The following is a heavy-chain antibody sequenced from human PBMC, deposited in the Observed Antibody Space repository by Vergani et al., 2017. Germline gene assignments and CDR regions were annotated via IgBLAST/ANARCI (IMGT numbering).Heavy chain of an antibody. CDR3: AGHWAGRFLEWLSTEGDDY. J-gene: IGHJ4*02. CDR2: IYYSGST. V-gene: IGHV4-39*01. CDR1: GGSISSSSYY. Sequence: QLQLQESGPGLVKPSETLSLTCTVSGGSISSSSYYWAWIRQPPGKGLEWIGSIYYSGSTYYNPSLKSRVTISVDTSKNQFSLKLSSVTAADTAVYYCAGHWAGRFLEWLSTEGDDYWGQGTLVTVSS. D-gene: IGHD3-3*01.